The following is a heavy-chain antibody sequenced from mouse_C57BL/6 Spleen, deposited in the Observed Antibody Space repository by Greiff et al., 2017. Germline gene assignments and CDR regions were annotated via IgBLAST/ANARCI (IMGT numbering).Heavy chain of an antibody. CDR1: GYTFTSYW. Sequence: QVQLQQPGAELVMPGASVKLSCKASGYTFTSYWMHWVKQRPGQGLEWIGEIDPSDSYTNYNQKFKGKSTLTVDKSSSTAYMQLSSLTSEDSAVYYCARKRDDYEDYYAMDYWGQGTSVTVSS. V-gene: IGHV1-69*01. CDR2: IDPSDSYT. D-gene: IGHD2-4*01. J-gene: IGHJ4*01. CDR3: ARKRDDYEDYYAMDY.